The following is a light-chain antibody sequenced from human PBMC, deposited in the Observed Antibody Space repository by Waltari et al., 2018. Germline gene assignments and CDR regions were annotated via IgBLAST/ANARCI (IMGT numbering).Light chain of an antibody. CDR3: QQRTHWPTA. CDR2: AAT. Sequence: EFVFTQSPATLSSSPGERVALSRRANETIGTYLAWLQQIPGQAPRLLVSAATSMAIGIPDRFSGSGSGTEFTLTISRLESEDFVIYYCQQRTHWPTAFGQGTRLEV. CDR1: ETIGTY. V-gene: IGKV3-11*01. J-gene: IGKJ2*01.